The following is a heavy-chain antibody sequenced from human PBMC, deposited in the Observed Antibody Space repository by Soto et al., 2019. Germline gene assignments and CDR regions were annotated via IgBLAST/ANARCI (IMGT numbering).Heavy chain of an antibody. J-gene: IGHJ6*03. Sequence: PGGSLRLSCAASGFTFSSYSMNWVRQAPGKGLEWVSSISSSSSYIYYADSVKGRFTISRDNAKNSLYLQMNSLRAEDTAVYYCARESITIFGVVMKYYYYYYMDVWGKGTTVTVSS. V-gene: IGHV3-21*01. CDR1: GFTFSSYS. CDR2: ISSSSSYI. D-gene: IGHD3-3*01. CDR3: ARESITIFGVVMKYYYYYYMDV.